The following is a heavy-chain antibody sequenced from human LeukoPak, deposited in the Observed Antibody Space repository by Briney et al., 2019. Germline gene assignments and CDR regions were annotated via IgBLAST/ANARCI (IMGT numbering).Heavy chain of an antibody. D-gene: IGHD3-10*01. J-gene: IGHJ4*02. V-gene: IGHV3-21*01. CDR1: GFTFSSYS. CDR2: ISSSSYI. Sequence: GGSLRLSCAASGFTFSSYSMNWVRQAPGKGLEWVSSISSSSYIYYADSVKGRFTISRDNAKNSLYLQMNSLRAEDTAVYYCARGGVVWFGDSEVDYWGQGTLVTVSS. CDR3: ARGGVVWFGDSEVDY.